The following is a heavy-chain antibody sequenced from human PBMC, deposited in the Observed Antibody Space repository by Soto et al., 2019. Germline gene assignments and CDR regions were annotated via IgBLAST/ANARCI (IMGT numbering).Heavy chain of an antibody. D-gene: IGHD5-12*01. CDR2: INHSGRT. J-gene: IGHJ6*02. CDR1: GGSFSGYY. Sequence: SETLSLTCAVYGGSFSGYYWSWIRQPPGKGLEWIGEINHSGRTNYNPSLKGRVTISIDTSKNQFSLKLRSVTVADAAVYYCARDQNSAYGGNRKNLGMDVWGLGTTVTVSS. V-gene: IGHV4-34*01. CDR3: ARDQNSAYGGNRKNLGMDV.